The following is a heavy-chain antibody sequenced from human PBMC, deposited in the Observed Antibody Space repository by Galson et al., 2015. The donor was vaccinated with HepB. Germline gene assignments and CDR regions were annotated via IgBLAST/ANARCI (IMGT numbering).Heavy chain of an antibody. CDR2: ISYDGSNK. CDR1: GFTFSTYT. V-gene: IGHV3-30*04. Sequence: SLRLSCAASGFTFSTYTMHWVRQAPGKGLEWVSLISYDGSNKYYADSVKGRFTISRDNSKNTLYLQMNSLRAEDTAVYYCAKDLGPLLWFGETLEQSLGLDYWGQGTLVTVSS. J-gene: IGHJ4*02. D-gene: IGHD3-10*01. CDR3: AKDLGPLLWFGETLEQSLGLDY.